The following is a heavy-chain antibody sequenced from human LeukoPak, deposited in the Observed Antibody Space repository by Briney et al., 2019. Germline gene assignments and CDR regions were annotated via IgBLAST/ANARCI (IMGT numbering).Heavy chain of an antibody. Sequence: PSETLSLTCTVSGGSISSYYWSWVRQPPGKGLEWIGYIYYSANTNYNPSLKSRVTISVDTSKNQFSLRLSTVTAADTAVYYCARHGTSSYYYAMDVWGQGTTVTVSS. J-gene: IGHJ6*02. CDR2: IYYSANT. D-gene: IGHD1-1*01. CDR3: ARHGTSSYYYAMDV. CDR1: GGSISSYY. V-gene: IGHV4-59*08.